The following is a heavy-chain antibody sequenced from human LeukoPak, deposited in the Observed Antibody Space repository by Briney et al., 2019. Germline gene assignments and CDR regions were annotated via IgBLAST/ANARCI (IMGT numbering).Heavy chain of an antibody. J-gene: IGHJ4*02. CDR2: INSNRGVT. D-gene: IGHD3-10*01. V-gene: IGHV1-2*02. Sequence: ALVKVSCKASGYTVTTYHMHWMRQAPGHGLEWRERINSNRGVTNYAQTFQSRVTMTRDTSIRTAYMELSRLTSDDTAVYYCARVIFGGFGESQGYYFDYWGPGTLVTVSS. CDR3: ARVIFGGFGESQGYYFDY. CDR1: GYTVTTYH.